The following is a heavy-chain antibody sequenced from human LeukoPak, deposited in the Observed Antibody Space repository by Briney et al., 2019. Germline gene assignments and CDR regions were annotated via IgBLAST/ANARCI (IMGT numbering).Heavy chain of an antibody. Sequence: AGGSLRLSCAASGFTFSGHGMTWVRQTPGKGLEWVSVIFGNGVKTYYADSLKGRFTISRDNSKSTLYLQMNSLRADDTAVYYCARVGDWSNYFGMDAWGQGTTVSVSS. CDR2: IFGNGVKT. V-gene: IGHV3-23*01. CDR1: GFTFSGHG. CDR3: ARVGDWSNYFGMDA. J-gene: IGHJ6*02. D-gene: IGHD3-16*01.